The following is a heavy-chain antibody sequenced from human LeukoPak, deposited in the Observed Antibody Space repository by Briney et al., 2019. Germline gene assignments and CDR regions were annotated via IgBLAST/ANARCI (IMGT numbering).Heavy chain of an antibody. D-gene: IGHD3-10*01. CDR1: GFTFDDYA. CDR2: ISWNSGSI. V-gene: IGHV3-9*01. Sequence: GRSLRLSCAASGFTFDDYAMHWVRQAPGKGLEWVSGISWNSGSIGYADSVKGRFTISRDNAKNSLYLQMNSLRAEDTALYYCAKGYYCGSGSYFDYWGQGTLVTVSS. J-gene: IGHJ4*02. CDR3: AKGYYCGSGSYFDY.